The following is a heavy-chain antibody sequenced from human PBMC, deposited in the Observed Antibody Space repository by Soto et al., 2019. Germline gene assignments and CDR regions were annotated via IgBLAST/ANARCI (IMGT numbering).Heavy chain of an antibody. CDR1: GFTFSSYA. Sequence: GGSLRLSCAASGFTFSSYAMSWVRQAPGKGLEWVSAISGSGGSTYYAYSVKGRFTISRDNSKNTLYLQMNSLRAEDTAVYYCAKVRRFGGSGSYFPQTFDYWGQGTLVTVSS. CDR3: AKVRRFGGSGSYFPQTFDY. D-gene: IGHD3-10*01. CDR2: ISGSGGST. V-gene: IGHV3-23*01. J-gene: IGHJ4*02.